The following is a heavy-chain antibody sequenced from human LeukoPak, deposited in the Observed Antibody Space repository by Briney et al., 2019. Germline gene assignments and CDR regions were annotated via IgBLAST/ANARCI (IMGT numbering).Heavy chain of an antibody. CDR2: ISWDGGST. CDR1: GFPFEDYT. J-gene: IGHJ4*02. CDR3: AKEGILVAALDS. V-gene: IGHV3-43*01. D-gene: IGHD2-15*01. Sequence: GGSLRLSCAASGFPFEDYTMHWVRQAPGKGLEWVSLISWDGGSTYYADSVKGRFTISRDNSKNSLYQQMNSLRTEDIALYYCAKEGILVAALDSWGQGTLVTVSS.